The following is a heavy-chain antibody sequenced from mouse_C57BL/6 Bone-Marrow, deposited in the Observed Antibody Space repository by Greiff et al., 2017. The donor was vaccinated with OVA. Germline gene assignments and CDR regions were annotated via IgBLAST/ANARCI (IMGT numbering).Heavy chain of an antibody. CDR2: INYDGSST. D-gene: IGHD1-1*01. V-gene: IGHV5-16*01. Sequence: EVQRVESEGGLVQPGSSMKLSCTASGFTFSDYYMAWVRQVPEKGLEWVANINYDGSSTYYLDSLKSSFIISRDNATNILYLQMSRLRSEDTATYDCARAPLCYYGSSYVYFDVWGTGTTVTVSS. CDR1: GFTFSDYY. CDR3: ARAPLCYYGSSYVYFDV. J-gene: IGHJ1*03.